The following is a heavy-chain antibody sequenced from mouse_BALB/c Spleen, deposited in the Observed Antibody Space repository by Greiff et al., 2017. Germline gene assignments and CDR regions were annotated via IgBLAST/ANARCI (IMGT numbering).Heavy chain of an antibody. V-gene: IGHV1-7*01. J-gene: IGHJ4*01. D-gene: IGHD1-3*01. Sequence: VQLQQSGAELAKPGASVKMSCKASGYTFTSYWMHWVKQRPGQGLEWIGYINPSTGYTEYNQKFKDKATLTADKSSSTAYMQLSSLTSEDSAVYYCARGGKGVYAMDYWGQGTSVTVSS. CDR1: GYTFTSYW. CDR3: ARGGKGVYAMDY. CDR2: INPSTGYT.